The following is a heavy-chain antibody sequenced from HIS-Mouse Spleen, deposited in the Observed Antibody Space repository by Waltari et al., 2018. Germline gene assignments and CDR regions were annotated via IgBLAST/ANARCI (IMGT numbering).Heavy chain of an antibody. CDR1: GGSISSSSYY. CDR2: IYSSGGT. CDR3: ARHNLNYWYFDL. Sequence: QLQLQESGPGLVKPSETLSLTCTVSGGSISSSSYYWGWIRQPPGKGLGWIGSIYSSGGTDSNPSLKSRITISVDTSKNQFSLKLSSVTAADTAVYYCARHNLNYWYFDLWGRGTLVTVSS. V-gene: IGHV4-39*01. J-gene: IGHJ2*01.